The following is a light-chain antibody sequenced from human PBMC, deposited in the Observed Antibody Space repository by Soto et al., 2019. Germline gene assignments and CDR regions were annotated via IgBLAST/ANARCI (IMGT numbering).Light chain of an antibody. CDR1: SSDVGSYNL. J-gene: IGLJ2*01. CDR3: CSYAGSSTVVV. Sequence: QSVLTQPASVSGSPGQSITISCTGTSSDVGSYNLVSWYQQHPGKAPKLMIYEGSKRPSGVSNRFSGSKSGNTASLTISGLQAEDEADYYCCSYAGSSTVVVFGGGTKLTLL. CDR2: EGS. V-gene: IGLV2-23*03.